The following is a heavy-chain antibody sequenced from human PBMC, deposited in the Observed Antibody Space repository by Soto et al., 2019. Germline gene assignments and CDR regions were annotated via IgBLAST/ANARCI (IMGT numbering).Heavy chain of an antibody. V-gene: IGHV3-23*01. CDR2: ISGSGSST. CDR1: GFTFSSYA. Sequence: GGSLRLSCAASGFTFSSYAMSWVRQAPGKGLEWVSGISGSGSSTYYADSVKGRFTISRDNSKNTLYLQMNSLRAEDTAVYYCAKNYTVTTMVLLDYWGQGTLVTVSS. D-gene: IGHD4-17*01. CDR3: AKNYTVTTMVLLDY. J-gene: IGHJ4*02.